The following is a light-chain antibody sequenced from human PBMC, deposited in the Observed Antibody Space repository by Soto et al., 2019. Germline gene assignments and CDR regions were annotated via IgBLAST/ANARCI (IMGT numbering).Light chain of an antibody. CDR1: SSDVGDYKF. Sequence: QSVLTQPPSASGSPGQSVTISCTGTSSDVGDYKFVSWYQQHPGKAPKLMIYEVNRRPSGVPDRFSGSKSGNTASLTVSGLQAEDEADYYCSSYAGNNNVVFGGGTKLTVL. CDR3: SSYAGNNNVV. CDR2: EVN. V-gene: IGLV2-8*01. J-gene: IGLJ2*01.